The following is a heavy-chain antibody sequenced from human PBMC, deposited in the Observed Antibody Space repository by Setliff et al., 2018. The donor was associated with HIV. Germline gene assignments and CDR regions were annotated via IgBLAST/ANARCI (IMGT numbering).Heavy chain of an antibody. V-gene: IGHV1-69*04. D-gene: IGHD1-26*01. CDR1: GDTFSSYA. Sequence: SVKVSCKASGDTFSSYAITWVRQAPGQGLEWMGRINPSFGVANFAQKFQGRVTITKDTSASTAYMELSRLGSEDTAVYYCARGSSVGWEVLRTDYWGQGTLVTVSS. J-gene: IGHJ4*02. CDR2: INPSFGVA. CDR3: ARGSSVGWEVLRTDY.